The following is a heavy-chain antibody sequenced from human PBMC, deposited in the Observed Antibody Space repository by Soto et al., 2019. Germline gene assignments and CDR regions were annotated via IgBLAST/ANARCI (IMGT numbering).Heavy chain of an antibody. CDR2: FIPILGTA. CDR1: GGTFSSYA. CDR3: AREGITGNTFFDY. J-gene: IGHJ4*02. V-gene: IGHV1-69*01. D-gene: IGHD1-7*01. Sequence: QVKLVHSGAEVKKPGSSVKVSCQASGGTFSSYAISWVRQAPGPGLEWMGGFIPILGTANYAQKFQGRVTSTADESTSTAYRELSSLRSEDTAVYYCAREGITGNTFFDYWGQGTLVTVSS.